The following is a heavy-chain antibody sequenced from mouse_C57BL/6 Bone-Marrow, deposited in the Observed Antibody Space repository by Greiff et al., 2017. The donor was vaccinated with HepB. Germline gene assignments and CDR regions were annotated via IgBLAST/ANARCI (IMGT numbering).Heavy chain of an antibody. J-gene: IGHJ3*01. V-gene: IGHV5-15*04. CDR2: ISNLAYSI. Sequence: EVKLEESGGGLVQPGGSLKLSCAASGFTFSDYGMAWVRQAPRKGPEWVAFISNLAYSIYYADTVTGRCTISRENAKNTLYLELSSLRAEDTAKYYCARGYDLAYWGQGTVVTVSA. CDR1: GFTFSDYG. CDR3: ARGYDLAY. D-gene: IGHD2-3*01.